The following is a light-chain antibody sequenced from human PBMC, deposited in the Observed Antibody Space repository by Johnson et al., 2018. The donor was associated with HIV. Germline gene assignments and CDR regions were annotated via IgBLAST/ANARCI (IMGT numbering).Light chain of an antibody. CDR1: SSNIGNNY. V-gene: IGLV1-51*01. J-gene: IGLJ1*01. CDR2: DNN. Sequence: QSVLKQPPSVSAAPGQKVTISCSGSSSNIGNNYVSWYQQLPGTAPKLLIYDNNKRPSGIPDRFSASKSGTSATLGITGLQTGDEADYYCGTWDSSLSAYVFGTGTKFTVL. CDR3: GTWDSSLSAYV.